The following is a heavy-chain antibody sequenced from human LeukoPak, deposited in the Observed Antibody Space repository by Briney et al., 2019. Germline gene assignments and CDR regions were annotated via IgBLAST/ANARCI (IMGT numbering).Heavy chain of an antibody. CDR3: AREGYSGSYGEAFDI. CDR1: GYTFTDYG. V-gene: IGHV1-18*01. Sequence: GASVKVSCKASGYTFTDYGVSWVRQAPGQGLEWVGWIATYNTNTNYAQKLQGRVTMTTDTSTNTAYMELRSLTSDDTAVYYCAREGYSGSYGEAFDIWGQGTMVTVSS. J-gene: IGHJ3*02. CDR2: IATYNTNT. D-gene: IGHD1-26*01.